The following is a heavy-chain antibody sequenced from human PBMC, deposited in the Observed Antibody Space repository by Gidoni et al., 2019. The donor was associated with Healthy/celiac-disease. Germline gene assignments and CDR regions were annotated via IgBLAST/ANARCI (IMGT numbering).Heavy chain of an antibody. D-gene: IGHD3-3*01. CDR1: GFPFRSYA. CDR3: AKVMNDFWRCYNTYYYYGMDV. J-gene: IGHJ6*02. CDR2: IRGSGVST. V-gene: IGHV3-23*01. Sequence: EVQLLASGGGLVQPGGSRRLSCAASGFPFRSYAMSCVRQAPGKGLAWVSVIRGSGVSTYYADAVKVLFTISRDNSKNTLYLQMNSRRAEDTAGYYCAKVMNDFWRCYNTYYYYGMDVWGQGTTVTVSS.